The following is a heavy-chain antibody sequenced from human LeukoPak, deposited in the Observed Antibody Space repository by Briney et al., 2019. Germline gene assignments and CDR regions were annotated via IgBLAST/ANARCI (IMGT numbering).Heavy chain of an antibody. D-gene: IGHD6-13*01. J-gene: IGHJ5*02. CDR1: GYSITSAYY. CDR3: ARVAGGSSSWYGDWFDP. Sequence: PSETLSLTCTVSGYSITSAYYWGWVRQPPGKGLGWVGNVYHGVSTYYNPSLKSRVTISVDTSKNQFSLKLSSVTAADTAVYYCARVAGGSSSWYGDWFDPWGQGTLVTVSS. V-gene: IGHV4-38-2*02. CDR2: VYHGVST.